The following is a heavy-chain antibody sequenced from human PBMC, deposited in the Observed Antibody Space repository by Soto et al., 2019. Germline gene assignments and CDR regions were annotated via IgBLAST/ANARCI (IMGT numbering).Heavy chain of an antibody. J-gene: IGHJ6*03. CDR3: ARQNYMDV. V-gene: IGHV1-18*01. CDR1: GYTFTNYG. Sequence: ASVKVSCKASGYTFTNYGISWVRQAPGQGLEWMGWISAYNGKTNYVQKFQGRVTMTTETSTSTAYMELRSLRSDDTAVYYCARQNYMDVWGKGTTVTVSS. CDR2: ISAYNGKT.